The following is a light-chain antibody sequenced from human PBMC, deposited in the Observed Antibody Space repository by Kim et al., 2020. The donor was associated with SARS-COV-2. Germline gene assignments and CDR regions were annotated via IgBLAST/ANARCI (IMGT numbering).Light chain of an antibody. Sequence: ILLTQSPSSLSASVGDRVTITCRASQGIGNYLAWYQQKPGKPPNLLISAASTLQSGVPPRISGSGSGTDFTLTISSLQPEDFATYYCQQLNSYPLTFGGGTKLEI. CDR2: AAS. CDR3: QQLNSYPLT. J-gene: IGKJ4*01. CDR1: QGIGNY. V-gene: IGKV1-9*01.